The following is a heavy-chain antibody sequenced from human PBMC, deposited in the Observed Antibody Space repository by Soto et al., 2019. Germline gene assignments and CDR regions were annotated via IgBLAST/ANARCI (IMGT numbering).Heavy chain of an antibody. Sequence: GGSLRLSCAASGFTFSSYAMSWVRQAPGKGLEWVSAISGSGGSTYYADSVKGRFTISRDNSKNTLYLQMNSLRAEDTAVYYCAKDVGIAAAGSNYYFHYWGQGTLVTVSS. D-gene: IGHD6-13*01. V-gene: IGHV3-23*01. CDR3: AKDVGIAAAGSNYYFHY. J-gene: IGHJ4*02. CDR2: ISGSGGST. CDR1: GFTFSSYA.